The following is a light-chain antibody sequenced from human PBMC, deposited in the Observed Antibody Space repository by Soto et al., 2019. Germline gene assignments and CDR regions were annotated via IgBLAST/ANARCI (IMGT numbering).Light chain of an antibody. CDR3: SSFTSSVTYV. V-gene: IGLV2-14*01. Sequence: QFVLTQPASVSGSPGQSITISCSGTSSDVGGYNHVSWYQQHPGKAPKLMIYDVSNRPSGVSNRFSGSKSGNTASLTISGLQAEDEADYYCSSFTSSVTYVFGTGTKVTVL. J-gene: IGLJ1*01. CDR1: SSDVGGYNH. CDR2: DVS.